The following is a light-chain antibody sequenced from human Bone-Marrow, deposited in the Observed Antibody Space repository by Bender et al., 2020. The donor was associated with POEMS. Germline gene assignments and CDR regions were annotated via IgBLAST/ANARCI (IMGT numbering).Light chain of an antibody. CDR1: SSDIGSYNL. CDR3: SSYTSSGTLVV. V-gene: IGLV2-14*02. J-gene: IGLJ2*01. CDR2: EVN. Sequence: SALTQPASVSGSPGQSIAISCTGTSSDIGSYNLVSWYQQHPGKAPKVMIYEVNKRPSGVSNRFSGSKSGNTASLNISGLQAEDEADYYCSSYTSSGTLVVFGGGTRLTVL.